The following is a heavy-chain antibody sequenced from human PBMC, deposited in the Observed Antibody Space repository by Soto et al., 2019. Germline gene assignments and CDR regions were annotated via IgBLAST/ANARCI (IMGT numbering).Heavy chain of an antibody. V-gene: IGHV4-34*01. Sequence: PSETLSLTCAVYGGSFSGYYWTWIRQPPGRGLEWIGETNHSGRRNYNPSLKSRITISVDTSKIQFSLRLSSVTAADTAVYYCARASGRSLGPHVAYPYYYGMDVWGQGTTVTVSS. CDR1: GGSFSGYY. CDR3: ARASGRSLGPHVAYPYYYGMDV. D-gene: IGHD3-16*01. CDR2: TNHSGRR. J-gene: IGHJ6*02.